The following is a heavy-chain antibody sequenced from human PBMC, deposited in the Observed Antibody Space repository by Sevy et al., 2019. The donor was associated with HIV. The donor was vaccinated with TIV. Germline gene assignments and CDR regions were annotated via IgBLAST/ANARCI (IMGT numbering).Heavy chain of an antibody. CDR2: ISSSSSTI. Sequence: GGSLRLSCAASGFTFSSYSMNWVRQAPGKGLEWVSYISSSSSTIYYADSVKGRFTISRDNAKNSLYLQMNSLRDEDTAVYYCSGGTDSSSWYGGGDYWGQGTLVTVSS. CDR3: SGGTDSSSWYGGGDY. V-gene: IGHV3-48*02. D-gene: IGHD6-13*01. CDR1: GFTFSSYS. J-gene: IGHJ4*02.